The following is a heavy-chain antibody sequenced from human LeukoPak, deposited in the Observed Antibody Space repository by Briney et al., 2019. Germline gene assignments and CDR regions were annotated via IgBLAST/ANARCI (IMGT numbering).Heavy chain of an antibody. CDR3: ARDSRPVKGDYYGMDV. J-gene: IGHJ6*02. D-gene: IGHD3-16*01. CDR2: ISSSGSTI. CDR1: GFTFSSYE. V-gene: IGHV3-48*03. Sequence: GGSLRPSCAASGFTFSSYEMNWVRQAPGKGLEWVSYISSSGSTIYYADSVKGRFTISRDNAKNSLYLQMNSLRAEDTAVYYCARDSRPVKGDYYGMDVWGQGTTVTVSS.